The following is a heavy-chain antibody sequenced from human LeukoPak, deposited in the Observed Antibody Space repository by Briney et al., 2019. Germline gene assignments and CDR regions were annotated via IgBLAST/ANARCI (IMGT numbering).Heavy chain of an antibody. CDR3: ARDRGYCSSTSCYKAFWFDP. J-gene: IGHJ5*02. CDR1: GGSISSYY. Sequence: SETLSLTCTVSGGSISSYYWSWIRQPAGKGLEWIGRIYTSGSTNYNPSLKSRVTMSVDTSKNQFSLKLSSVTAADTAVYYCARDRGYCSSTSCYKAFWFDPWGQGTLVTVSS. CDR2: IYTSGST. D-gene: IGHD2-2*02. V-gene: IGHV4-4*07.